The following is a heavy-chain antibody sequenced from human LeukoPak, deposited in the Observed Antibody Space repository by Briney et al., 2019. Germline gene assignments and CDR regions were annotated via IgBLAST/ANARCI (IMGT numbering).Heavy chain of an antibody. V-gene: IGHV3-30*02. Sequence: PGGSLRLSCAASGFTFSSYGMHWVRQAPGKGLEWVAFIRYDGSNKYYADSVKGRFTISRDNSKNTLYLQMNSLRAEDTAVYYCAKDLGYYYGSGSYPEYDAFDIWGQGTMVTVSS. J-gene: IGHJ3*02. CDR3: AKDLGYYYGSGSYPEYDAFDI. D-gene: IGHD3-10*01. CDR2: IRYDGSNK. CDR1: GFTFSSYG.